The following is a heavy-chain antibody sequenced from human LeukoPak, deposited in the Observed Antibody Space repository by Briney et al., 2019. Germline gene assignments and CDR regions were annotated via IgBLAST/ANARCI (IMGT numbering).Heavy chain of an antibody. CDR2: IYSGGST. J-gene: IGHJ4*02. V-gene: IGHV3-53*01. D-gene: IGHD6-19*01. CDR3: ARDSSGWYTGFDY. Sequence: GGSLRLSCAASGFTVSSNYMSWVRQAPGKGLEWVSVIYSGGSTYYADSVKDRFTISRDNSKNTLYLQMNSLRAEDTAVYYCARDSSGWYTGFDYWGQGTLVTVSS. CDR1: GFTVSSNY.